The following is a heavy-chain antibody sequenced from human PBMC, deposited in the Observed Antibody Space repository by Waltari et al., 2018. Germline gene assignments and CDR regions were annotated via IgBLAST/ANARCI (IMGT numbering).Heavy chain of an antibody. CDR3: VTGLTIVTAKDYFDH. V-gene: IGHV3-7*01. J-gene: IGHJ4*02. CDR2: RKQDGREK. CDR1: GMTLGSYW. D-gene: IGHD1-26*01. Sequence: EVQLVESGGGSVQPGGSLRLSCAASGMTLGSYWINWVRQAPGKELEWGANRKQDGREKNYVDSVEGRFSISRDNAQNSLYLQMNSLRAEDTAIYYCVTGLTIVTAKDYFDHWGQGALVTVSS.